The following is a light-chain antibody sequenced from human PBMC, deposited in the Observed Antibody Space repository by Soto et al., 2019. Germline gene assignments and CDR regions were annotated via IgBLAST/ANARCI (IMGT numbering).Light chain of an antibody. CDR1: QSVGNNY. J-gene: IGKJ4*01. CDR3: QQYGSTPLT. Sequence: IVLTQSPGTLSLSPGERATLSCRASQSVGNNYLAWYQQKPGQAPRFLIYVASSRATGIPDRFSGSGYGTDFTLTISRLEPEDFEVYYCQQYGSTPLTFGGGTKVEIK. CDR2: VAS. V-gene: IGKV3-20*01.